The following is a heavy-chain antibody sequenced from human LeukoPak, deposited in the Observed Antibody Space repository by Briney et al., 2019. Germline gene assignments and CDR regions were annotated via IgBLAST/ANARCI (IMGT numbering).Heavy chain of an antibody. CDR3: ARSFSSGWPNYYYYGMDV. V-gene: IGHV4-59*01. D-gene: IGHD6-19*01. CDR1: GGSISSYY. J-gene: IGHJ6*02. Sequence: SVTLSLTCTVSGGSISSYYWSWIRQPPGKGLEWIGYIYYSGSTNYNPSLKSRVTISVDTSKNQFSLKLSSVTAADTAVYYCARSFSSGWPNYYYYGMDVWGQGTTVTVSS. CDR2: IYYSGST.